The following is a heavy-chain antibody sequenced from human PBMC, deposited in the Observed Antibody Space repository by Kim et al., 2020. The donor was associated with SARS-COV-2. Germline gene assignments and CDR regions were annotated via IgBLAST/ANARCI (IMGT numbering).Heavy chain of an antibody. D-gene: IGHD1-26*01. V-gene: IGHV3-23*01. J-gene: IGHJ4*02. Sequence: GGSLRLSCEASGFTFTSYAMTWVRQAPGKGLEWVASIGITGGNTYYADSVKGRFTISRDNSRDTLFLHMNSLRAEDTAVYYCTKRTRGAWPFDYGGQGTLATVS. CDR2: IGITGGNT. CDR3: TKRTRGAWPFDY. CDR1: GFTFTSYA.